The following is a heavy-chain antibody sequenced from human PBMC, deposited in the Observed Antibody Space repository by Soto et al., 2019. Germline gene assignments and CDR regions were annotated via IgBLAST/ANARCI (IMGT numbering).Heavy chain of an antibody. CDR2: ISSDGDNK. CDR3: AKATYSTSSGVDWYCDL. V-gene: IGHV3-30*18. J-gene: IGHJ2*01. D-gene: IGHD1-26*01. Sequence: QVQLVESGGGVVQPGRSLRLSCAASGFTISSHGMHWVRQAPGKGLEWVAGISSDGDNKYYEESVKGRFTISRDNSKNTVYLQMNNLRAEDTAVYSCAKATYSTSSGVDWYCDLWGRGTLVTVSS. CDR1: GFTISSHG.